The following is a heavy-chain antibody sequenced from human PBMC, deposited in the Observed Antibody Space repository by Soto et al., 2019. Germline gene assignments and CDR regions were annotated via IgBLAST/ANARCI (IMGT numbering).Heavy chain of an antibody. V-gene: IGHV4-38-2*01. CDR1: GYSISSGYY. J-gene: IGHJ5*02. CDR2: IYHSGST. Sequence: SETLSLTGAVSGYSISSGYYWGWIRQTPGKGLEWIASIYHSGSTYYNPSLKSRVTISVDTSKNQFSLKLTSVTAADTAVYYCARGAATVTPGRFDPWGQGIMVTVSS. D-gene: IGHD4-17*01. CDR3: ARGAATVTPGRFDP.